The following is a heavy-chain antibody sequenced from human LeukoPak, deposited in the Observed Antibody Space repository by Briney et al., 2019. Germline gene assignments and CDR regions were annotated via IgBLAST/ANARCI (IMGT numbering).Heavy chain of an antibody. CDR3: TTDRGGPWAY. Sequence: PGGSLRLSCAPSGFTFTRHIITWGREAPGTGLEWVGHIKSKTDGGTTEYAAPVKGRFTISRDDSKNTLYLQMNSLKTEDTAVYYCTTDRGGPWAYWGQGTLVTVSS. V-gene: IGHV3-15*01. D-gene: IGHD3-10*01. J-gene: IGHJ4*02. CDR2: IKSKTDGGTT. CDR1: GFTFTRHI.